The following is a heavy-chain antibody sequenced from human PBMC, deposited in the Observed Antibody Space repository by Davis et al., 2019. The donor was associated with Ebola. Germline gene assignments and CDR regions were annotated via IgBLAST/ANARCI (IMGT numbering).Heavy chain of an antibody. CDR1: GFTFSSYG. Sequence: PGGSLRLSCAASGFTFSSYGMHWVRQAPGKGLEWVAVISYDGSNKYYADSVKGRFTISRDNSKNTLYLQMNSLRAEDTAVYYCAKEGTVVAALDYWGQGTLVTVSS. D-gene: IGHD2-15*01. V-gene: IGHV3-30*18. J-gene: IGHJ4*02. CDR2: ISYDGSNK. CDR3: AKEGTVVAALDY.